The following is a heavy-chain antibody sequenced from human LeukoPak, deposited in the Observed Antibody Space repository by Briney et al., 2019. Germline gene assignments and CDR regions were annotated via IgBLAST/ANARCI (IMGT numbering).Heavy chain of an antibody. D-gene: IGHD3-10*01. CDR3: ARGGALWFGEAQYYFDY. CDR2: IWYDGSNK. CDR1: GFTFSSYG. V-gene: IGHV3-33*01. Sequence: GGSLRLSCAASGFTFSSYGVHWVRQAPGKGLEWVAVIWYDGSNKYYADSVKGRFTVSRDNSKNTLYLQMNSLRAEDTAVYYCARGGALWFGEAQYYFDYWGQGTLVTVSS. J-gene: IGHJ4*02.